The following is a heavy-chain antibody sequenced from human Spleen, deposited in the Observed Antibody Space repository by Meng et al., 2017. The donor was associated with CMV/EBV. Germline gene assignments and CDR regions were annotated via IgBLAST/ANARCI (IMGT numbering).Heavy chain of an antibody. CDR2: MNPNSGNA. V-gene: IGHV1-8*01. J-gene: IGHJ3*02. D-gene: IGHD2-2*01. CDR1: GYSFTTYD. Sequence: ASVKVSCKASGYSFTTYDINWVRQAAGQGLEWMGWMNPNSGNAGYAKKFWGRVTMTRNTSIGTAYMELSRLRSQDTAVYYCARGPDVVVAPPATGALEIWGQGTKVTVS. CDR3: ARGPDVVVAPPATGALEI.